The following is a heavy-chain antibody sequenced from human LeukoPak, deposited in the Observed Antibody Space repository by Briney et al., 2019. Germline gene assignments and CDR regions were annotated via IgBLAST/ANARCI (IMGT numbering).Heavy chain of an antibody. V-gene: IGHV3-21*04. J-gene: IGHJ4*02. CDR2: ISSSSSYI. CDR1: GFTFSSHS. CDR3: AGIAVAGTDY. Sequence: GGSLRLSCAASGFTFSSHSMNWVRQAPGKGLEWVSSISSSSSYIYYADSVKGRFTISRDNAKNSLYLQMNSLRAEDTAVYYCAGIAVAGTDYWGQGTLVTVSS. D-gene: IGHD6-19*01.